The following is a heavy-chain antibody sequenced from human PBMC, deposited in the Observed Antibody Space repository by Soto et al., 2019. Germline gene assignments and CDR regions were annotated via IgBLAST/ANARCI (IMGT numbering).Heavy chain of an antibody. CDR1: GFTFNTYS. CDR3: ARAGGTTVTGLWHFDS. CDR2: IWYDGTQK. Sequence: VGSLRLSCEASGFTFNTYSMHWVRQPRGKGLEWLAAIWYDGTQKYYADSVKGRFIISRDNSKKTLYLEMNSLRAEDTAVYYCARAGGTTVTGLWHFDSWGQGTLVTVSS. V-gene: IGHV3-33*01. D-gene: IGHD4-17*01. J-gene: IGHJ4*02.